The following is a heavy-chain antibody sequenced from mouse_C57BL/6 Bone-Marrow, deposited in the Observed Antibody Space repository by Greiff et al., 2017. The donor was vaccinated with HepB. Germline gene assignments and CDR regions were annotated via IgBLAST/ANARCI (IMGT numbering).Heavy chain of an antibody. CDR2: ISSGSSTI. D-gene: IGHD1-1*01. J-gene: IGHJ2*01. CDR1: GFTFSDYG. CDR3: ARYYYGRKGYYFDY. V-gene: IGHV5-17*01. Sequence: EVQLVESGGGLEKPGGSLKLSCAASGFTFSDYGMHWVRQAPEKGLEWVAYISSGSSTIYYADTVKGRFTISRDNAKNTLFLQMTSLRSEDTAMYYCARYYYGRKGYYFDYWGQGTTLTVSS.